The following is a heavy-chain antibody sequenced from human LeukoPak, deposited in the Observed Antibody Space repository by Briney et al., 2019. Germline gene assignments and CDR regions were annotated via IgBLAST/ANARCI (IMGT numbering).Heavy chain of an antibody. CDR1: GFTFSSYW. V-gene: IGHV3-7*05. Sequence: GGSLRLSCAASGFTFSSYWMSWVRQAPGKGLEWVANIKQDGSEEVYVDSLKGRFTISRDNAKNSLFLQMNTLRAEDTAVYYCARDPYSSTWSYGMDVWGQGTTVTVSS. CDR3: ARDPYSSTWSYGMDV. J-gene: IGHJ6*02. D-gene: IGHD6-6*01. CDR2: IKQDGSEE.